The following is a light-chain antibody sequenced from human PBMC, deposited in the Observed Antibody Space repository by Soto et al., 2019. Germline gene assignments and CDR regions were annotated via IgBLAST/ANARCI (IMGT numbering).Light chain of an antibody. CDR2: EGS. CDR3: CSYAGSSTVV. V-gene: IGLV2-23*01. J-gene: IGLJ2*01. CDR1: SSDVGSYNL. Sequence: QSALTQPASVSGSPGQSITISCTGTSSDVGSYNLVSWYQQHPGKAPKLMIYEGSKRPSGVSNRFSGSKSGNTASLTISGLQAEDEADDYCCSYAGSSTVVFGGGTKLTAL.